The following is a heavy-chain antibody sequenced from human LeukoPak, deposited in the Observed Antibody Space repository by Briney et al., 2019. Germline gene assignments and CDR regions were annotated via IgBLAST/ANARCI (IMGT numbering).Heavy chain of an antibody. J-gene: IGHJ3*02. V-gene: IGHV4-28*01. Sequence: SETLSLTCAVSGYSISSNNWWAWIRQPPGEGLEWLGYIYYSGNTYYNPYNPSLTSRVTMSVDTSKNQFSLKLDSVTEIDTAMYYCARNQAVAANLGAFGIWGQGTMVTVSS. CDR3: ARNQAVAANLGAFGI. CDR1: GYSISSNNW. D-gene: IGHD6-19*01. CDR2: IYYSGNT.